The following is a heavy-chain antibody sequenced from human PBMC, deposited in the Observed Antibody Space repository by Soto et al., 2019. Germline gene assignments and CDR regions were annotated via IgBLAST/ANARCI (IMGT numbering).Heavy chain of an antibody. CDR1: GFTFSSYA. D-gene: IGHD2-8*01. CDR2: ISGSGSST. J-gene: IGHJ5*02. Sequence: EVQLSESGGGLVQPGGSLRLSCAASGFTFSSYAMSWVRQAPGKGLEWVSGISGSGSSTYYADSVKGRFTISRDNSKKTLYLQMNSLRAEYTAIYYCAKDPKSTIRFNWFDPWGQGTLVTVSS. CDR3: AKDPKSTIRFNWFDP. V-gene: IGHV3-23*01.